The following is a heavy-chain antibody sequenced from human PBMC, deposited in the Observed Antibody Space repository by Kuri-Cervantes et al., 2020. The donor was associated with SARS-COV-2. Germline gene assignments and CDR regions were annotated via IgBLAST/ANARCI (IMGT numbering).Heavy chain of an antibody. Sequence: LSLTCAASGFTFSSYSMNWVRQAPGKGLEWVSSISSTSSYIYYADSVRGRFTISRDNTKNSLYLQMNSLRAEDTAVYYCARDCSSPYKYYYYYYYMDVWGKGTTVTVSS. J-gene: IGHJ6*03. CDR1: GFTFSSYS. CDR3: ARDCSSPYKYYYYYYYMDV. V-gene: IGHV3-21*01. D-gene: IGHD6-13*01. CDR2: ISSTSSYI.